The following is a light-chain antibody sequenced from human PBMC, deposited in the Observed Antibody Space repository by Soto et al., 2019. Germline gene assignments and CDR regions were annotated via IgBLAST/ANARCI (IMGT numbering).Light chain of an antibody. V-gene: IGLV1-51*01. CDR2: YND. Sequence: QSVLMQPPSVSAAPGQKVTISCSGSSSNIGNNYVSWYQQLPGTAPKLLISYNDQRPSGIPDRFSGSKSGTSATLDITGLQTGDEADYFCGTWDNSLIRVVFGGGTKLTVL. CDR3: GTWDNSLIRVV. J-gene: IGLJ2*01. CDR1: SSNIGNNY.